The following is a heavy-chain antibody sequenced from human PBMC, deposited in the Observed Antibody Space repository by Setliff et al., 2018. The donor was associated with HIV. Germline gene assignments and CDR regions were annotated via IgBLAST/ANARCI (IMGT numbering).Heavy chain of an antibody. CDR2: ISSSSSTI. CDR3: ARDPPQSYNFWSGYFWFDP. CDR1: GFTFSSYS. V-gene: IGHV3-48*01. Sequence: GGSLRLSCVGSGFTFSSYSMNWVRQAPGKGLEWVSYISSSSSTIYYADSVKGRFTISRDNAKNSLYLQMNSLRAEDTAVYYCARDPPQSYNFWSGYFWFDPWGQGTLVTVSS. J-gene: IGHJ5*02. D-gene: IGHD3-3*01.